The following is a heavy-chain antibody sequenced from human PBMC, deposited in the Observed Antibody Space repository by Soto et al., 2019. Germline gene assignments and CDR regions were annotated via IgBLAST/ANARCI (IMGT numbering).Heavy chain of an antibody. J-gene: IGHJ4*02. D-gene: IGHD5-12*01. Sequence: PSETLSLTCTVSGDSLISGGHYCVWIRQHPEKGLEWIGFIYYSGSPSHNPSLKSRATISVDTSKNQFSLRLTSVTAADTAVYYCARWAGGYSGYVDYWGQGTLVTVSS. CDR3: ARWAGGYSGYVDY. CDR1: GDSLISGGHY. V-gene: IGHV4-31*03. CDR2: IYYSGSP.